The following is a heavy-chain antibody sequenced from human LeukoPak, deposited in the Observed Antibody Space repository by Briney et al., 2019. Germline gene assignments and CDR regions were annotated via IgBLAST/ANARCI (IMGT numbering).Heavy chain of an antibody. J-gene: IGHJ5*02. V-gene: IGHV4-59*01. CDR1: GGSITNYY. CDR2: IYHSGSA. D-gene: IGHD3-10*01. Sequence: PSETLSLTCTVSGGSITNYYWSWLRQPPGKGLEWIGYIYHSGSAIYNPSLKSRVTILVDTSKNEFSLKLSSVTAADTAVYYCARSPYGSGSLYWFDPWGQGTLVTVSS. CDR3: ARSPYGSGSLYWFDP.